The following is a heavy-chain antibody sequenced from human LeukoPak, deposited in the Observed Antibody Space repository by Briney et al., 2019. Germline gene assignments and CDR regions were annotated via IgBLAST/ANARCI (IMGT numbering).Heavy chain of an antibody. V-gene: IGHV3-21*01. Sequence: GGSLRLSCAASGLTFSSYSMSWVRQAPGKGLEWVSSISSSSSYIYYADSVKGRFTISRDNAKNSLYLQMNSLRAEDTAVYYCARDPGGNTXXYCYXXVWGKGTTVTVSS. CDR3: ARDPGGNTXXYCYXXV. CDR1: GLTFSSYS. J-gene: IGHJ6*03. CDR2: ISSSSSYI. D-gene: IGHD4-23*01.